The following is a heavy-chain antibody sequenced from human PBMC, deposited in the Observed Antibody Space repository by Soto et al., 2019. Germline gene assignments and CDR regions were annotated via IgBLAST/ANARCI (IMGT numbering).Heavy chain of an antibody. V-gene: IGHV4-38-2*01. CDR3: ARVVVTPYGWFDP. CDR2: IYHSGST. J-gene: IGHJ5*02. CDR1: GYSISSGYY. D-gene: IGHD3-22*01. Sequence: PSETLSLTCAVSGYSISSGYYWGWIRQPPGKGLEWIGSIYHSGSTYYNPSLKSRVTISVDTSKNQFSLKLSSVTAADTAVYYCARVVVTPYGWFDPWRQGTLVTVSS.